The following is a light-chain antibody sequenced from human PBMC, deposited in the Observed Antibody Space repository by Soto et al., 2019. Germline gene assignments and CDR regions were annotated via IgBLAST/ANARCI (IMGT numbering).Light chain of an antibody. J-gene: IGKJ1*01. CDR3: QYNYQNPPWT. CDR1: QSITKY. CDR2: AAS. Sequence: DIEMTQSPASLSASVGDRVTITCRASQSITKYLNWYQQKPGKAPRLLIYAASTLQSGVPSRFSGSGSGTDFTLTISSLRPEDLATDYFQYNYQNPPWTFGQGTMVDIK. V-gene: IGKV1-39*01.